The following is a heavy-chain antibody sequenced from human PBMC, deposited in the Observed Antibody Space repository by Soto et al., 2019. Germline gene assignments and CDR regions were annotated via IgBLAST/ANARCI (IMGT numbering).Heavy chain of an antibody. V-gene: IGHV2-5*01. CDR3: AHSRGGGNYDFFYGMDV. CDR1: GFSLSTSGVG. D-gene: IGHD3-10*01. J-gene: IGHJ6*02. CDR2: IYWNDDK. Sequence: KESGPTLVKPTQTLTLTCTFSGFSLSTSGVGVGWIRQPPGKALEWLALIYWNDDKRYSPSLKSRLTITKDTSKNQVVLTMTNMDPVDTATYYCAHSRGGGNYDFFYGMDVWGQGTTVTVSS.